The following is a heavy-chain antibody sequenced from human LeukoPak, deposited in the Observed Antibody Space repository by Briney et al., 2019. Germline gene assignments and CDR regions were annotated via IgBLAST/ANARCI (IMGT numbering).Heavy chain of an antibody. J-gene: IGHJ4*02. CDR1: GYIFSNYW. CDR3: ARDWGSTGYDLYDS. CDR2: IRQDGSER. D-gene: IGHD5-12*01. V-gene: IGHV3-7*01. Sequence: GGSLRLSCAASGYIFSNYWMTWVRQAPGKGLEWVAHIRQDGSERHYVDSVKDRFTISRDNAKNSLDLQMDSLRAEDTAVYYCARDWGSTGYDLYDSWGQGTLVTVSS.